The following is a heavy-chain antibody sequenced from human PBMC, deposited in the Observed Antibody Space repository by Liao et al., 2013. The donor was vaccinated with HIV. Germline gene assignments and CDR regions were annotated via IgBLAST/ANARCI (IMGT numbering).Heavy chain of an antibody. CDR3: ARSRGYSHIVSH. V-gene: IGHV4-34*01. D-gene: IGHD5-12*01. Sequence: QVQLQQWGAGLLKPSETLSLTCAVYGGSFSGYYWSWIRQPPGKGLEWIGEINHSGSTNYNPSLKSRVTISVDTSKNQFSLKLSAVTAADTAVYFCARSRGYSHIVSHWGQGTLVTVSS. CDR2: INHSGST. CDR1: GGSFSGYY. J-gene: IGHJ4*02.